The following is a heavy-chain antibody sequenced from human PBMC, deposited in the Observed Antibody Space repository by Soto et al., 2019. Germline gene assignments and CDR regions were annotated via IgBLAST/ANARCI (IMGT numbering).Heavy chain of an antibody. J-gene: IGHJ5*02. CDR2: IIPILGIA. D-gene: IGHD5-12*01. CDR3: ARSKNSGYDYGWFDP. V-gene: IGHV1-69*02. Sequence: QVQLVQSGAEVKKPGSSVKVSCKASGGTFSSYTISWVRQAPGQGLEWMGRIIPILGIANYAQKFQGRVTITADKSTSTAYMELSSLRSEDTAVYYCARSKNSGYDYGWFDPWGQGTLVTVSS. CDR1: GGTFSSYT.